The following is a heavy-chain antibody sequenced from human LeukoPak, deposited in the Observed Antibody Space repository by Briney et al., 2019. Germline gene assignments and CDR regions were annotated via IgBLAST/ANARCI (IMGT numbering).Heavy chain of an antibody. D-gene: IGHD2-15*01. CDR1: GGSFSGYY. J-gene: IGHJ4*02. Sequence: SETLSLTCAVYGGSFSGYYWSWIRQPPGKGLEWIGEINHSGSTNYNPSLKSRVTISVDTSKNQFSLKLSSVTAADTAVYYCARSRKGYCSGGSCYRSFDYWGQGTLVTVSS. V-gene: IGHV4-34*01. CDR2: INHSGST. CDR3: ARSRKGYCSGGSCYRSFDY.